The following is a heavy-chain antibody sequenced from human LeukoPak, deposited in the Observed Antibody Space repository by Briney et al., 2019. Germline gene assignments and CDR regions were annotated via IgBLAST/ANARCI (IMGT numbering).Heavy chain of an antibody. V-gene: IGHV1-18*01. CDR3: ARAGDCSSTSCLLGVYGMDV. CDR2: ISAYNGNT. D-gene: IGHD2-2*01. J-gene: IGHJ6*02. CDR1: GYTFTSYG. Sequence: GASVKVSCKASGYTFTSYGISWVRQAPGQGLEWMGWISAYNGNTNYAQKLQGRVTMTTDTSTSTAYMDLRSLRSDDTAVYYCARAGDCSSTSCLLGVYGMDVWGQGTTVTVSS.